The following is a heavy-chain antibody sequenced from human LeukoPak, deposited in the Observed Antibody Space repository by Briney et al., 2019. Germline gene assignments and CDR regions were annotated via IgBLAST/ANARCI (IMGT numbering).Heavy chain of an antibody. CDR2: IMSDGTNQ. Sequence: GTSLRLSCEAAAFTFSHFGMHWCRQAPGRGREGWAVIMSDGTNQYYTDSVKGRFTISMDNSKSTVSLEMKSLGAEDTAVYYCAKGAQRGFDYSNSLEHWGQGSLVIVSS. D-gene: IGHD4-11*01. CDR1: AFTFSHFG. CDR3: AKGAQRGFDYSNSLEH. V-gene: IGHV3-33*06. J-gene: IGHJ5*02.